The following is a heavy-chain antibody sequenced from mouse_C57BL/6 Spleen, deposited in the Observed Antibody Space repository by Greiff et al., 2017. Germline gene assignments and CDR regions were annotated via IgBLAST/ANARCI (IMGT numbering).Heavy chain of an antibody. D-gene: IGHD2-5*01. Sequence: QVQLQQPGAEFVKPGASVKMSCKASGYTFTSYWITWVKQSPGQGLEWIGDIYPGSGSTNYNEKFKSKATLTVDTSSSTAYMQLSSLTSEDSAVYYCASLTRGYSNLDYWGQGTTLSVSS. CDR3: ASLTRGYSNLDY. CDR2: IYPGSGST. CDR1: GYTFTSYW. J-gene: IGHJ2*01. V-gene: IGHV1-55*01.